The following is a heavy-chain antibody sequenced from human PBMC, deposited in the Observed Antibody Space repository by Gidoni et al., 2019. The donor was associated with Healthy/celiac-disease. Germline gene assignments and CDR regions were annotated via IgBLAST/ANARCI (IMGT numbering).Heavy chain of an antibody. CDR3: AHRLTTVTTKRGFDP. V-gene: IGHV2-5*02. Sequence: QITLKESGPTLVKPTQTLTLTCTFSGFSLSTSGVGVGCIRQPPGKAREWLALSYWDDDKRYSPSLKSRLTITKDTSKNQVVLTMTNMDPVDTATYYCAHRLTTVTTKRGFDPWGQGTLVTVSS. J-gene: IGHJ5*02. CDR1: GFSLSTSGVG. D-gene: IGHD4-4*01. CDR2: SYWDDDK.